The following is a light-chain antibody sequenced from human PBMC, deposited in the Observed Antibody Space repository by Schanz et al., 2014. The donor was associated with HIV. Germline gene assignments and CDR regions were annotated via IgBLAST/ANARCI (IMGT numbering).Light chain of an antibody. J-gene: IGKJ2*01. CDR2: QAS. V-gene: IGKV1-5*03. Sequence: IQMTQSPSTVSTSVGDRVTITCRASQTIGRLLAWYQQKPGRAPKLLIYQASILETGVPSRFSGSGSGTSFTLTISSLQPDDFATYYCQQCVTYPYTFGQGTKLEIK. CDR1: QTIGRL. CDR3: QQCVTYPYT.